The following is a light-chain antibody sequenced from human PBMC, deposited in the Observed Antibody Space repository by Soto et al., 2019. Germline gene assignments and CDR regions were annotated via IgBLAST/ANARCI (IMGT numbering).Light chain of an antibody. CDR2: DTS. CDR3: QPYKNWPLT. V-gene: IGKV3-15*01. Sequence: VMTQSPATLSVSPGEGVTLSCRASQGIGDTLAWYQHKPGQTPRLLIYDTSTRATGVPARFSGSRSGPELTITINSLKSEDVEMDECQPYKNWPLTFGGGTKVDIK. J-gene: IGKJ4*01. CDR1: QGIGDT.